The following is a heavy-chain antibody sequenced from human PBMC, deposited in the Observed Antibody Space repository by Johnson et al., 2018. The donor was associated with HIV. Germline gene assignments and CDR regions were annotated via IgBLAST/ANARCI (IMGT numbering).Heavy chain of an antibody. CDR3: ARDRGYCTNGVCYYDAFDI. V-gene: IGHV3-11*04. Sequence: LVESGGGLGKPGGSLRLSCAGSGFTFSDYYMNWLRQAPGKGLEWVSYISSTGSTIYYADSVKGRFTISRDNAKRSLYLQMSSLRAEDTAVYYCARDRGYCTNGVCYYDAFDIWGQGTMVTVSA. CDR1: GFTFSDYY. D-gene: IGHD2-8*01. CDR2: ISSTGSTI. J-gene: IGHJ3*02.